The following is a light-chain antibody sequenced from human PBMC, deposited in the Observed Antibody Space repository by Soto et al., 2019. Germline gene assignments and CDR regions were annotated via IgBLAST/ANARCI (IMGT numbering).Light chain of an antibody. CDR2: EVS. J-gene: IGLJ2*01. Sequence: QSALTQPASVSASPGQSITISCTGTSSDVGGYSYVSWYQQHPGKTPKLMIYEVSNRPSGVSHRFSGSKSGNTASLTISGLQTEDEADYYCSSFSSITREVFGGGTKLTVL. CDR1: SSDVGGYSY. V-gene: IGLV2-14*01. CDR3: SSFSSITREV.